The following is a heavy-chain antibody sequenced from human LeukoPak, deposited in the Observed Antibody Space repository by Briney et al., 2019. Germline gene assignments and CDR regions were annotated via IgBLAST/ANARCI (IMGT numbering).Heavy chain of an antibody. J-gene: IGHJ4*02. CDR2: ISHSGTT. CDR1: GGSFRGYY. Sequence: SETLSLTCAVYGGSFRGYYWSWIRQTPGKALEWIGDISHSGTTNYNPSLKSRVTISVDKSMNQFSLKLTSVTAADTAVYYCARNYDLWGQRTLVTVSS. D-gene: IGHD3-3*01. CDR3: ARNYDL. V-gene: IGHV4-34*01.